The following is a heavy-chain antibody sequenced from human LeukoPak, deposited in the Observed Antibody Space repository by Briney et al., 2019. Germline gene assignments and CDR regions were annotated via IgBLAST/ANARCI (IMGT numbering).Heavy chain of an antibody. J-gene: IGHJ2*01. CDR1: GGSFSGYY. CDR2: INHSGST. Sequence: SETLSLTCAVYGGSFSGYYWSWIRQPPGKGLEWIGEINHSGSTNYNPSLKSRVTISVDTSKNQFSLKLSSVTAADTAVYYCARVGAIGWYFDLWGRGTLVTVSS. D-gene: IGHD1-26*01. CDR3: ARVGAIGWYFDL. V-gene: IGHV4-34*01.